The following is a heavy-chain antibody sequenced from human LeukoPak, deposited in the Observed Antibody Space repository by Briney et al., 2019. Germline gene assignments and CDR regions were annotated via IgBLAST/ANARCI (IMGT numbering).Heavy chain of an antibody. V-gene: IGHV4-39*01. J-gene: IGHJ5*02. CDR2: INHSGST. Sequence: PSETLSLTCTVSGGSISSSSYYWSWIRQPPGKGLEWIGEINHSGSTNYNPSLKSRVTISVDTSKNQFSLKLSSVTAADTAVYYCARHNWNDDWFDPWGQGTLVTVSS. CDR1: GGSISSSSYY. D-gene: IGHD1-1*01. CDR3: ARHNWNDDWFDP.